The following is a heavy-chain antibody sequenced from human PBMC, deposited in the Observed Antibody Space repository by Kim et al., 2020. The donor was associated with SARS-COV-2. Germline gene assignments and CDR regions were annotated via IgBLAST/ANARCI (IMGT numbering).Heavy chain of an antibody. J-gene: IGHJ4*02. CDR3: ARDRNLAIALDYFDY. D-gene: IGHD5-12*01. CDR1: GYTFTSYG. CDR2: ISAYNGNT. V-gene: IGHV1-18*01. Sequence: ASVKVSCKASGYTFTSYGISWVRQAPGQGLEWMGWISAYNGNTNYAQKLQGRVTMTTDTSTSTAYMELRSLRSDDTAVYYCARDRNLAIALDYFDYWGQGTLGTVSP.